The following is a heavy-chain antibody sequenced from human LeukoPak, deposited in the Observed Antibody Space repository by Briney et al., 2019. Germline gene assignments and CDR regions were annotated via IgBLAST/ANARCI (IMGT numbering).Heavy chain of an antibody. CDR1: GYTFTSYD. J-gene: IGHJ4*02. V-gene: IGHV1-8*01. Sequence: ASVKLSCKASGYTFTSYDINWVRQATGQGLEWMGWMNPNSGNTGYAQKFQGRVTMTRNTSISTAYMELSSLRSEDTAVYYCASSITIFGVVTTDTFDYWGQGTLVTVSS. D-gene: IGHD3-3*01. CDR3: ASSITIFGVVTTDTFDY. CDR2: MNPNSGNT.